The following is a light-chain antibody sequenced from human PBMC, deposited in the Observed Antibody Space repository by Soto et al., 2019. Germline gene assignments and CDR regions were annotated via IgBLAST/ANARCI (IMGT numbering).Light chain of an antibody. CDR3: QQYNSYSWT. CDR1: QSVSSN. J-gene: IGKJ1*01. CDR2: DAS. V-gene: IGKV1-5*01. Sequence: MTQSTATMCVSPGERSTPSGMASQSVSSNLAWYQQKPGKSRKLLIYDASSLESGVTSRFSGSGSGTEFTLTISSLQPDDFATYYCQQYNSYSWTFGQGTKVDIK.